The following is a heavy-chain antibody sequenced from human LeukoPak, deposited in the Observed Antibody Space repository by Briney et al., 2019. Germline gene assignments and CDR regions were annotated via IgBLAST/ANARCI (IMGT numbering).Heavy chain of an antibody. CDR1: GFTFSNYL. D-gene: IGHD3-16*01. V-gene: IGHV3-23*01. CDR3: ATGGLRYYDY. Sequence: GGSLRLSCAASGFTFSNYLMSWVRQAPGKGLEWVASITTSGGRTYYADSVKGRFIISRDNSKNTLYLLMNTLRAEDTAVHYCATGGLRYYDYWGQGTLVTVSS. CDR2: ITTSGGRT. J-gene: IGHJ4*02.